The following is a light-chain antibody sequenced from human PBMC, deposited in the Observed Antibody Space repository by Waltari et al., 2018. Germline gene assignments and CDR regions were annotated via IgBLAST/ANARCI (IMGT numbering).Light chain of an antibody. J-gene: IGLJ1*01. Sequence: SYELTQPPSVSVSPGQTASITCSGANLGDKYACWYTQKPGPSPGLVIYQDSKRPSGIPERFSGSNSGNTATLTISGTQAMDEADYYCQAWDSSTFYVFGTGTKVTVL. CDR2: QDS. V-gene: IGLV3-1*01. CDR3: QAWDSSTFYV. CDR1: NLGDKY.